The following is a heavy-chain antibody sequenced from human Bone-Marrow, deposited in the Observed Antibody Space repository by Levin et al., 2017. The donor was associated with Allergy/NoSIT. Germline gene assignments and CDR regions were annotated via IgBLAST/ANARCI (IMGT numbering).Heavy chain of an antibody. CDR2: MSHAGNNK. V-gene: IGHV3-30*18. J-gene: IGHJ6*02. CDR3: AKGNYGDYYYGLDV. Sequence: PGGSLRLSLTCAASGFIFRSYDMYWVRQAPGKGLEWVALMSHAGNNKYYTDSVKGRFTISRDNSKNTLYLQMNSLRTEDTAVYYCAKGNYGDYYYGLDVWGQGTTVTVSS. D-gene: IGHD4-17*01. CDR1: GFIFRSYD.